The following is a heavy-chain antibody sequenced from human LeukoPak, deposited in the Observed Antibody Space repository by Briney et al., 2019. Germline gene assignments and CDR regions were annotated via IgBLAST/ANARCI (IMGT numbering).Heavy chain of an antibody. J-gene: IGHJ4*02. CDR2: IYYSGST. CDR3: ARVGSGYYGFDY. CDR1: GGSISSGDYY. Sequence: SETLSLTCTVSGGSISSGDYYWSWLRQPPGTGLEWLGYIYYSGSTYYNPSLKSRVTISVDTSKNQFSLKLSSVTAADTAVYYCARVGSGYYGFDYWGQGTLVTVSS. D-gene: IGHD3-22*01. V-gene: IGHV4-30-4*01.